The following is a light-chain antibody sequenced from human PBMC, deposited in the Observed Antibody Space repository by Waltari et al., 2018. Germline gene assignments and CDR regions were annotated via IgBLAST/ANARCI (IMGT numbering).Light chain of an antibody. Sequence: DVVMTQSPLSLAATLGQPASISCRSSQSLRYRDGNTYLNWFHQRPGQSPRRLIYQVSNRDSGVPNRFSGSGSGTDFTLTISRVEAEDVGIFFCMQGTQWPGTFGQGTKVEIK. CDR1: QSLRYRDGNTY. V-gene: IGKV2-30*01. J-gene: IGKJ1*01. CDR2: QVS. CDR3: MQGTQWPGT.